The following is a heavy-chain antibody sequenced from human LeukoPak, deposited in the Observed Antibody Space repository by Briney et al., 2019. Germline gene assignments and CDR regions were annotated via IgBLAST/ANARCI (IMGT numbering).Heavy chain of an antibody. CDR2: IYTSGST. D-gene: IGHD4-17*01. CDR1: GGSISSYY. Sequence: PSETLSLTCTVSGGSISSYYWSWIRRPAGKGLEWIGRIYTSGSTNYNPSLKSRVTMSVDTSKNQFSLKLSSVTAADTAVYYCARDLLPAYYGDYHAFDIWGQGTMVTVSS. CDR3: ARDLLPAYYGDYHAFDI. J-gene: IGHJ3*02. V-gene: IGHV4-4*07.